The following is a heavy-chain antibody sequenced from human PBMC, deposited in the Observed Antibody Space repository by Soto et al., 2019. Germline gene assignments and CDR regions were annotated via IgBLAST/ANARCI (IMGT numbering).Heavy chain of an antibody. CDR1: GYTFTSYA. V-gene: IGHV1-3*04. Sequence: ASVKVSCKTSGYTFTSYAIHWVRQAPGQGLEWLGWLNIGNGNTQYSPKLHDRVTLTRDTSASTAYMELSSLRSEDTAVYYCARESLCSGRCYVHWFGRWGQRTLVTGSS. CDR3: ARESLCSGRCYVHWFGR. J-gene: IGHJ5*02. CDR2: LNIGNGNT. D-gene: IGHD2-15*01.